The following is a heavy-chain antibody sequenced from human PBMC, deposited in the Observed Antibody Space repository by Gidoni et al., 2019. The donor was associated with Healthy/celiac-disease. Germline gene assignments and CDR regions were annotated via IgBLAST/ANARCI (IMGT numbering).Heavy chain of an antibody. D-gene: IGHD3-3*01. Sequence: EVQLVESGGGLVQPGGSLRLSCAASGFTFSRYWMHWVRQAPGKGLVWVSRINSDGSSTSYADSVKGRFTISRDNAKNTLYLQMNSLRAEDTAVYYCASLNYDFWSGYTKPNWFDPWGQGTLVTVSS. CDR1: GFTFSRYW. CDR2: INSDGSST. V-gene: IGHV3-74*01. J-gene: IGHJ5*02. CDR3: ASLNYDFWSGYTKPNWFDP.